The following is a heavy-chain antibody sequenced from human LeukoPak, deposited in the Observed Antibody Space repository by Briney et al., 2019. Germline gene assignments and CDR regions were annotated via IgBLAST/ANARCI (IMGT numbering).Heavy chain of an antibody. CDR3: ARDSYRYYYGSGSYCPY. Sequence: QPGGSLRLSCAASGFTFSSYAMHWVRQAPGKGLEWVAVIWYDGSNKYYADSVKGRFTISRDNSKNTLYLQMNSLRAEDTAVYYCARDSYRYYYGSGSYCPYWGQGTLVTVSS. J-gene: IGHJ4*02. CDR1: GFTFSSYA. V-gene: IGHV3-30*04. CDR2: IWYDGSNK. D-gene: IGHD3-10*01.